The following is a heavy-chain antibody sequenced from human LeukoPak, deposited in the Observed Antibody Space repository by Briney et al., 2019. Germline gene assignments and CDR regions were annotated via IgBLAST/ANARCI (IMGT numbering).Heavy chain of an antibody. V-gene: IGHV4-4*02. CDR1: GGSISSSNW. Sequence: SETLSLTCAVSGGSISSSNWWSWVRQPPGKGLEWIGEIYHSGSTNYNPSLKSRVTISVDKSKNQFSLKLSSVTAADTAVYYRARNTPQDTYCSSTSCYYYYYYGMDVWGKGTTVTVSS. CDR3: ARNTPQDTYCSSTSCYYYYYYGMDV. D-gene: IGHD2-2*01. J-gene: IGHJ6*04. CDR2: IYHSGST.